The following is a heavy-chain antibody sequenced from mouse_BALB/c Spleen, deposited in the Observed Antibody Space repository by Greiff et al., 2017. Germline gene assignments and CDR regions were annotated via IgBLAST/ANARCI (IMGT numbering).Heavy chain of an antibody. CDR2: INSNGGST. V-gene: IGHV5-6-2*01. Sequence: EVKVVESGGGLVKLGGSLKLSCAASGFTFSSYYMSWVRQTPEKRLELVAAINSNGGSTYYPDTVKGRFTISRDNAKNTLYLQMSSLKSEDTALYYCARQYGNLYYYAMDYWGQGTSVTVSS. D-gene: IGHD2-10*02. CDR3: ARQYGNLYYYAMDY. J-gene: IGHJ4*01. CDR1: GFTFSSYY.